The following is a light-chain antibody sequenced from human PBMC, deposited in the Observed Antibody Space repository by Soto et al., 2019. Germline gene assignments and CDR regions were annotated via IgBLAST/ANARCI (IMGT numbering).Light chain of an antibody. CDR2: VNT. CDR3: QSYDSSLSGPL. J-gene: IGLJ2*01. CDR1: SSNIGAGYD. Sequence: QSVLTQPPSVSGAPGQRVTISCTGSSSNIGAGYDVHWYQQLPGTAPQLLIYVNTNRPSGVPDRFSGSKSGTSASLAITGLQAEDEADHYCQSYDSSLSGPLFGGGTKLTVL. V-gene: IGLV1-40*01.